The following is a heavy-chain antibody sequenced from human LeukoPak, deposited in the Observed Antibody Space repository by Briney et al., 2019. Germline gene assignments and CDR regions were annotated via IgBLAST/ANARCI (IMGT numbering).Heavy chain of an antibody. CDR3: ARDWDSSGSGSFWYLEI. Sequence: SETLSLTCTVSGGSISSDSYYWSWIPPPAGKELVWLIRIYTSRTTTYNPSHNSRVPISRDTSKNQSSLQLNPVAAADTAVYYCARDWDSSGSGSFWYLEIGGRGTLDSVSS. J-gene: IGHJ2*01. CDR2: IYTSRTT. CDR1: GGSISSDSYY. V-gene: IGHV4-61*02. D-gene: IGHD3-10*01.